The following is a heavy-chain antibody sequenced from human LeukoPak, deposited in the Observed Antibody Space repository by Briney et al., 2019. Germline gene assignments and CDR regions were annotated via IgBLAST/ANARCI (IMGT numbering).Heavy chain of an antibody. J-gene: IGHJ5*02. CDR2: IYSGGST. CDR1: GFTFSSNY. Sequence: GGSLRLSCAASGFTFSSNYMSWVRQAPGKGLEWVSVIYSGGSTYYADSVKGRFTISRDNSKNTLYLQMNSLRAEDTAVYYCARDPSSSSNWFDPWGQGTLVTVSS. D-gene: IGHD6-6*01. V-gene: IGHV3-53*01. CDR3: ARDPSSSSNWFDP.